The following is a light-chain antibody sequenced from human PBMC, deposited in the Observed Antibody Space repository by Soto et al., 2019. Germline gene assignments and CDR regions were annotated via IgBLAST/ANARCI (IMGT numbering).Light chain of an antibody. CDR1: ESIRTW. CDR3: QQYNNYPRT. CDR2: DAS. Sequence: NQMTESPDTMCASIGARVPITSRASESIRTWLAWYQHKPGKAPKFLIYDASSLESGVPSRFSGSGSGTEFTLTISNLQPDDFATYFCQQYNNYPRTIGQGTKVVI. V-gene: IGKV1-5*01. J-gene: IGKJ1*01.